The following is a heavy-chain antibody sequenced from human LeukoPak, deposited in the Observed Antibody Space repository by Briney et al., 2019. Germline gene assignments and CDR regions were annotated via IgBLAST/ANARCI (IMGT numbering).Heavy chain of an antibody. CDR3: ARDQGGYYYDSSGYNDY. Sequence: ASVKGSCKASGYTFTSYGISWVRQAPGQGLEWMGWISAYNGNTNYAQKLQGRVTMTTDTSTSTAYMELRSLRSDDTAVYYCARDQGGYYYDSSGYNDYWGQGTLVTVSS. CDR2: ISAYNGNT. CDR1: GYTFTSYG. V-gene: IGHV1-18*01. J-gene: IGHJ4*02. D-gene: IGHD3-22*01.